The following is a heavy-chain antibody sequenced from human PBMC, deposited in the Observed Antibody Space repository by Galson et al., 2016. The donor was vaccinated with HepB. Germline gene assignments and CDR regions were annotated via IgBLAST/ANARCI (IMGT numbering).Heavy chain of an antibody. V-gene: IGHV6-1*01. Sequence: CAISGDSVSSTSAGWSWVRQSPSRGLGWLGRTFYRSKWYYDYAISVRSRITINPDTSKNQFSLQLISVIPEDTAVYYCARGGLVRGAHGGSFDSWGQGTLVTVSS. J-gene: IGHJ4*01. D-gene: IGHD3-10*01. CDR2: TFYRSKWYY. CDR1: GDSVSSTSAG. CDR3: ARGGLVRGAHGGSFDS.